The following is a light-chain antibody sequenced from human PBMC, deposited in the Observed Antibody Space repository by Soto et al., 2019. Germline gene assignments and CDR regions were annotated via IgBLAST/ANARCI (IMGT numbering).Light chain of an antibody. CDR2: GAS. V-gene: IGKV3-20*01. J-gene: IGKJ2*01. Sequence: EIVLTQSPGTLSLSPGERATLSCRASQSVHNNYLAWYQQKPGQAPRLLIYGASTRATGISDGFSGSGSGTDFTLTISGLEPEDVGVFYCHLYNRSPYNFGQGTKLEIK. CDR3: HLYNRSPYN. CDR1: QSVHNNY.